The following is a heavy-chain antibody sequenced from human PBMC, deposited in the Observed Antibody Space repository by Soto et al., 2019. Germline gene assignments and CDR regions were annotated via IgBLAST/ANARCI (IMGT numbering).Heavy chain of an antibody. J-gene: IGHJ6*02. Sequence: LRLSCAASGFTFSDYYMSWIRRAPGKGLEWVSYISSSGSTIYYADSVKGRFTISRDNAKNSLYLQMNSLRAEDTAVYYCARAPYYDFWSGWDPYGMDVWGQGTTVTVSS. CDR1: GFTFSDYY. V-gene: IGHV3-11*01. D-gene: IGHD3-3*01. CDR3: ARAPYYDFWSGWDPYGMDV. CDR2: ISSSGSTI.